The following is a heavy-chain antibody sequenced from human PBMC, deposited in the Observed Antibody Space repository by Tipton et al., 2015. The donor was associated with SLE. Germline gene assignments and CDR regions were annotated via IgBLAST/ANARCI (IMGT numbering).Heavy chain of an antibody. D-gene: IGHD6-13*01. CDR2: ISHDGGA. Sequence: TLSLTCSVSGGSISSGGYYWSWLRQSPGKGLEWIGEISHDGGANYNPSLESRGTISLETSKNQFSLKLTPVTAADTAVYYCARDGCQRVISGTYDFYYYGLDVWGQGTTVTVSS. CDR1: GGSISSGGYY. CDR3: ARDGCQRVISGTYDFYYYGLDV. V-gene: IGHV4-61*08. J-gene: IGHJ6*02.